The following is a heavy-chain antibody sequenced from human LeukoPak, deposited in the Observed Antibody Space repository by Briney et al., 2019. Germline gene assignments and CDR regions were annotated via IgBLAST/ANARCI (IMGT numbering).Heavy chain of an antibody. J-gene: IGHJ4*02. Sequence: TGGSLRLSCAASGFTFSSYAMSWVRQAPGKGLDWVSAVSGCGGRTYYVDFVKGRFTIPRDNSKNPLYLQMNSLRAEDTAVYYCATSGYSYGYVDYWGQGTLVTVSS. CDR3: ATSGYSYGYVDY. CDR1: GFTFSSYA. CDR2: VSGCGGRT. D-gene: IGHD5-18*01. V-gene: IGHV3-23*01.